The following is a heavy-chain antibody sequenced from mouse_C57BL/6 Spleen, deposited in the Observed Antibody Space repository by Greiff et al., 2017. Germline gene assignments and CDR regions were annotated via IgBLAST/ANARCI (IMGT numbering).Heavy chain of an antibody. CDR2: IYPYNGVS. Sequence: EVQRVESGPELVKPGASVKISCKASGYSFTGYYMHWVKQSPGNILDWIGNIYPYNGVSSYNQKFKGKATLTVDKSSSTAYMELRSLTSEDSAVYYCARGLAYDDYCDYWGQGTTLTVSS. CDR3: ARGLAYDDYCDY. V-gene: IGHV1-31*01. CDR1: GYSFTGYY. D-gene: IGHD6-5*01. J-gene: IGHJ2*01.